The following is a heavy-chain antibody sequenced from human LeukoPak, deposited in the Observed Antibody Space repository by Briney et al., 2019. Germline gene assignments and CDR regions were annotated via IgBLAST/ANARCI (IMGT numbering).Heavy chain of an antibody. CDR1: GYTLTELS. CDR3: ATEGAHYRFGELSSDAFDI. D-gene: IGHD3-10*01. J-gene: IGHJ3*02. Sequence: GASVKVSCKVSGYTLTELSMHWVRQAPGQGLEWMGGFDPEDGETIYAQKFQGRVTMTEDTSTDTAYMELSSLRSEDTAVYYCATEGAHYRFGELSSDAFDIWGQGTMVTVSS. CDR2: FDPEDGET. V-gene: IGHV1-24*01.